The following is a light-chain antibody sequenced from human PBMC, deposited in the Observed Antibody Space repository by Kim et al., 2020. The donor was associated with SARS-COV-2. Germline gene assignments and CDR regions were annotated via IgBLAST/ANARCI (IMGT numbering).Light chain of an antibody. J-gene: IGKJ4*01. Sequence: ASVEDRVTITCRASQSISSRLNWYQQKPGKAPNLLIYGASNLQSGVPSRFSGSESGADFTLTISSLQPEDVATYYCQQGYHTPLTFGGGTKVDIK. V-gene: IGKV1-39*01. CDR1: QSISSR. CDR3: QQGYHTPLT. CDR2: GAS.